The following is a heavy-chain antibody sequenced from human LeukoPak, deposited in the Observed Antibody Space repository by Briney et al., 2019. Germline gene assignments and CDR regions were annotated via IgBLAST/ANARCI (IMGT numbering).Heavy chain of an antibody. CDR1: GGSISTYY. CDR2: IYYSGST. CDR3: ARVVGDYGDYESYFDY. Sequence: SETLSLTCTVSGGSISTYYWSWIRQPPGKGLEWIGYIYYSGSTNYNPSLKSRVTISVDTSKTQFSLKLSSVTAVDTAVYYCARVVGDYGDYESYFDYWGQGTLVTVSS. J-gene: IGHJ4*02. D-gene: IGHD4-17*01. V-gene: IGHV4-59*01.